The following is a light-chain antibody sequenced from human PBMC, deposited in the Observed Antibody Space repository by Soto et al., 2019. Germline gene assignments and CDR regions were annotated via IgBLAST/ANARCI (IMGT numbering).Light chain of an antibody. V-gene: IGKV4-1*01. CDR2: WSS. J-gene: IGKJ2*01. CDR1: QSVSYRSGNKIY. Sequence: DIVMTQSPDSLAVSLGESATINCKSSQSVSYRSGNKIYLAWYQHTPGQPPMLLISWSSTRHSGVPDRFSGSGSGTDFTLTNSSLQAEDVAFYYCQEYYSNFYTFGQGTKLEIK. CDR3: QEYYSNFYT.